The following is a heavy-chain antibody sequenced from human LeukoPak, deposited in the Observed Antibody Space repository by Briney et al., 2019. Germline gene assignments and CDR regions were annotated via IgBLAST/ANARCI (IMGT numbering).Heavy chain of an antibody. CDR2: ISSSSSYI. D-gene: IGHD3-10*01. CDR1: GFTFSSYS. Sequence: GGSLRLSCAASGFTFSSYSMNWVRQAPGKGLEWVSSISSSSSYIYYADSVKGRFTISRDNAKNSLYLQMNSLRAEDTAVYYCARSSLTRRGAFDIWGQGTMVTVSS. V-gene: IGHV3-21*01. J-gene: IGHJ3*02. CDR3: ARSSLTRRGAFDI.